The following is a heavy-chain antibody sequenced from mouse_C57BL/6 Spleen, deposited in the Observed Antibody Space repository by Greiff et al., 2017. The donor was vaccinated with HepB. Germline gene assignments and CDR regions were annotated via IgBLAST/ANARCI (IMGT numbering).Heavy chain of an antibody. J-gene: IGHJ4*01. CDR3: AKKAYYGSRKGYYYAMDY. Sequence: VHLVESGPGLVQPSQSLSITCTVSGFSLTSYGVHWVRQSPGKGLEWLGVIWRGGSTDYNAAFMSRLSITKDNSKSQVFLKMNSLQADDTAIYYCAKKAYYGSRKGYYYAMDYWGQGTSVTVSS. CDR2: IWRGGST. V-gene: IGHV2-5*01. CDR1: GFSLTSYG. D-gene: IGHD1-1*01.